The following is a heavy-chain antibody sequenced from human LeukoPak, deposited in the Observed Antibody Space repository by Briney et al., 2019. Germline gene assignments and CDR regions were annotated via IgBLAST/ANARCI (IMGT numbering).Heavy chain of an antibody. CDR1: GFTFSSYG. CDR2: IWYDGSNK. Sequence: GGSLRLSCAASGFTFSSYGMHWVRQAPGKGLEWVAVIWYDGSNKYYADSVKGRFTISRDNSKNTLYLQMNSLRAEDTAVYYCARGRGRKTGTPIWGQGTLVTVSS. V-gene: IGHV3-33*01. CDR3: ARGRGRKTGTPI. J-gene: IGHJ4*02. D-gene: IGHD1-7*01.